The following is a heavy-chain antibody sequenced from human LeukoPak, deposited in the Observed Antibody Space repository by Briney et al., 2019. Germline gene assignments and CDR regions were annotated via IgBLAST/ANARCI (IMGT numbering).Heavy chain of an antibody. Sequence: PSETLSLTCTVSGGSISSGSYYWGWIRQPAGKGLEWIGRIYTSGSTNYNPSLKSRVTISVDTSKNQFSLKLSSVIAADTAVYYCARQGNVSSWYYYYYMDVWGEGTTVTVSS. J-gene: IGHJ6*03. V-gene: IGHV4-61*02. D-gene: IGHD6-13*01. CDR2: IYTSGST. CDR3: ARQGNVSSWYYYYYMDV. CDR1: GGSISSGSYY.